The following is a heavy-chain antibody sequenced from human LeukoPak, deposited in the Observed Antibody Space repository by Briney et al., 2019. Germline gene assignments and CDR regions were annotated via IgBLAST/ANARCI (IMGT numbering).Heavy chain of an antibody. CDR3: ARSRNYYDSSDPEAFDV. CDR2: ISSSGSTI. J-gene: IGHJ3*01. Sequence: GGSLRLSCAASGFTFSDYYMSWIRQAPGKGLEWVSYISSSGSTIYYADSVKGRFTISRDNAKNSLYLQMNSLRAEDTAVYYCARSRNYYDSSDPEAFDVWGQGTMVTVSS. V-gene: IGHV3-11*04. D-gene: IGHD3-22*01. CDR1: GFTFSDYY.